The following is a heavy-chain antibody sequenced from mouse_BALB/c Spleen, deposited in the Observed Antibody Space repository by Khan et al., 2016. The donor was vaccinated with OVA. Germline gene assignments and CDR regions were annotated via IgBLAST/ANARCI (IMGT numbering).Heavy chain of an antibody. CDR1: GYSITSGYS. Sequence: EVQLQESGPDLVKPSQSLSLTCTVTGYSITSGYSWHWIRQFPGNKLEWMGYIHYSGSTSYNPSLKRRISITRDTSKNQFFLQLNSVTTEDTATYYCAGGFPTYWGQGTLVTVSA. CDR3: AGGFPTY. V-gene: IGHV3-1*02. CDR2: IHYSGST. J-gene: IGHJ3*01.